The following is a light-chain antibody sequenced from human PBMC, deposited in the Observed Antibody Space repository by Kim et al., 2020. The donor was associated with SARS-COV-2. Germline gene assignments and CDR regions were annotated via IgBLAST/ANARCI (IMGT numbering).Light chain of an antibody. CDR1: RCSIGSNY. CDR2: EDD. V-gene: IGLV6-57*03. J-gene: IGLJ2*01. CDR3: QSYDSSNVV. Sequence: GKTVTISCTRSRCSIGSNYVQWYQQRPGSAPTTVIFEDDQRPSGVPDRFSGSIDSSSNSASLTISGLKTEDEADYYCQSYDSSNVVFGGGTQLTVL.